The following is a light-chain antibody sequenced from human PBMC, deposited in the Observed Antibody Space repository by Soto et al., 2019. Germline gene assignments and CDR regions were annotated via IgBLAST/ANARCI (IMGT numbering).Light chain of an antibody. CDR2: YDD. CDR3: ATWDDSLNGVV. J-gene: IGLJ2*01. CDR1: SSNIGNNA. Sequence: QSVLTQPPSVSEAPRQRVIISCSGSSSNIGNNAVNWYQQFPGKAPKLLIYYDDLLPSGVSDRFSASKSGTSASLAISGLQSEDEADYYCATWDDSLNGVVFGGGTKSPS. V-gene: IGLV1-36*01.